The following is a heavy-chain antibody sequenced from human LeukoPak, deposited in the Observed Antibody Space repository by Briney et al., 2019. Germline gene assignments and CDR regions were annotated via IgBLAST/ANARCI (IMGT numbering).Heavy chain of an antibody. V-gene: IGHV3-48*03. Sequence: GGSLRLSCAASGFTFSSYEMNWVRQAPGKGLEWVSYISSSGSTRYYADSVKGRFTISRDNAKHSLYLQMNSQRPEHTAVYYCAKHLSGVSGYTYGRGIDYWGQGTLVTVS. D-gene: IGHD5-18*01. J-gene: IGHJ4*02. CDR2: ISSSGSTR. CDR1: GFTFSSYE. CDR3: AKHLSGVSGYTYGRGIDY.